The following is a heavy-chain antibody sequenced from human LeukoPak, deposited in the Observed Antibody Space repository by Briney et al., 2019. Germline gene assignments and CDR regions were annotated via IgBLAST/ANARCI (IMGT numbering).Heavy chain of an antibody. V-gene: IGHV3-49*03. CDR1: GFTFGDYG. J-gene: IGHJ4*02. Sequence: GGSLRLSCTASGFTFGDYGMTWFRQAPGKGLEWVGFIRSKAYGETTEYAASVNGRITISRDDSKSIAYLQMNSLKTEDTGVYCCTTGPHYFDYRGQGSLVTVSS. CDR2: IRSKAYGETT. CDR3: TTGPHYFDY.